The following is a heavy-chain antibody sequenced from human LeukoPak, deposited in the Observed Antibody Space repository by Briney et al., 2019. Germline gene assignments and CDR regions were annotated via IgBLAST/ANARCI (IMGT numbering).Heavy chain of an antibody. CDR2: IWYDGSNK. J-gene: IGHJ6*02. Sequence: PGGSLRLSCAASGFTFSSYGKHWVRQAPGKGLEWVAVIWYDGSNKYYADSVKGRFTISRDNSKNTLYLQMNSLRAEDTAVYYCAKSSGWPDFYYYYYGMDVWGQGTTVTVSS. D-gene: IGHD6-19*01. V-gene: IGHV3-33*06. CDR3: AKSSGWPDFYYYYYGMDV. CDR1: GFTFSSYG.